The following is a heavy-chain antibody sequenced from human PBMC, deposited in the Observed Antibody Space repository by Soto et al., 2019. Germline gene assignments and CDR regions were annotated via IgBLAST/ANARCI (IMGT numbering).Heavy chain of an antibody. Sequence: GGSLRLSCAASGFTFSSYGMHWVRQAPGKGLEWVAVISYDGSNKYYADSVKGRFTISRDNSKNTLYLQMNSLRAEDTAVYYCAKDLNNAGTQNYYYYGMDVWGQGTTVTVSS. CDR3: AKDLNNAGTQNYYYYGMDV. CDR2: ISYDGSNK. J-gene: IGHJ6*02. D-gene: IGHD1-1*01. V-gene: IGHV3-30*18. CDR1: GFTFSSYG.